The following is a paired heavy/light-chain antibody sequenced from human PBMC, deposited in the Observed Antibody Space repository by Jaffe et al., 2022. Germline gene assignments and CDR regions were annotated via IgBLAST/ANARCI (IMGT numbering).Light chain of an antibody. Sequence: EVVMTQSPATLSVSPGERATLSCRASQSVGSNLAWYQQKPGQAPRLLIYGASTRATGIPARFTGSGSGTEFTLTISSLQSEDFAVYYCQQYNNWPPLTFGGGTKVEIK. V-gene: IGKV3-15*01. CDR3: QQYNNWPPLT. CDR1: QSVGSN. J-gene: IGKJ4*01. CDR2: GAS.
Heavy chain of an antibody. D-gene: IGHD2-2*01. CDR3: AKGFTTGYYYYYMDV. CDR1: GFTFSSCV. J-gene: IGHJ6*03. V-gene: IGHV3-23*01. Sequence: EVQLLESGGDLVQPGGSLRLSCAASGFTFSSCVMSWVRQAPGKGLEWVSAISGSAGSTYYADSVKGRFTISRDNSENTLYLHMNSLRTDDTAVYYCAKGFTTGYYYYYMDVWGKGTTVTVSS. CDR2: ISGSAGST.